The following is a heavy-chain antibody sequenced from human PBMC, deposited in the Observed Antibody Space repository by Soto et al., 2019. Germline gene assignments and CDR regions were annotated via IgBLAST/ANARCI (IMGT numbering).Heavy chain of an antibody. CDR2: IKQDGSEK. CDR3: ARKYCTNVVCYSAYIPPDYYYYYMDV. CDR1: GFTFSSYW. D-gene: IGHD2-8*01. V-gene: IGHV3-7*01. Sequence: GGSLRLSCAASGFTFSSYWMSWVRQAPGKGLEWVANIKQDGSEKYYVDSVKGRFTISRDNAKNSLYLQMNSLRAEDTAVYYCARKYCTNVVCYSAYIPPDYYYYYMDVWGKGTTVTVSS. J-gene: IGHJ6*03.